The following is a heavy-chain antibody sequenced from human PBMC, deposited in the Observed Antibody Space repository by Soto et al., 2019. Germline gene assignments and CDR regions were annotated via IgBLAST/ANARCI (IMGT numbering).Heavy chain of an antibody. J-gene: IGHJ3*02. CDR1: GFTFSSYW. D-gene: IGHD3-3*01. V-gene: IGHV3-74*01. CDR3: TREYYDFWSGYSNRNHDAFDI. CDR2: INSDGSST. Sequence: EVQLVESGGGLVQPGGSLRLSCAASGFTFSSYWMHWVRQAPGKGLVWVSRINSDGSSTSYADSVKGRFTISRDNAKNTLYLQMNSLRAEDTAVYYCTREYYDFWSGYSNRNHDAFDIWGQGTMVTVSS.